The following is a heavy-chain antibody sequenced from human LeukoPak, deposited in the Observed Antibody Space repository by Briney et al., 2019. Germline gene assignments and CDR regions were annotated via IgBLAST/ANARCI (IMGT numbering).Heavy chain of an antibody. CDR2: FSYSGST. CDR1: SVSISSSYYS. D-gene: IGHD3-22*01. CDR3: ARGSGTYYYDSGGYLNWFDP. Sequence: ASETLSLTCSVSSVSISSSYYSWGWVRQPPGKGLEWIGSFSYSGSTYYNPSLKSRVTISEDTSRNQFSLRLNSVTAADTAVYYCARGSGTYYYDSGGYLNWFDPWGQGILVTVSS. J-gene: IGHJ5*02. V-gene: IGHV4-39*01.